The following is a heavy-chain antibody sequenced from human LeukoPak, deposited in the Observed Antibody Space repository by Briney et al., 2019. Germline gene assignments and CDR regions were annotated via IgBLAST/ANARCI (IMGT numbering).Heavy chain of an antibody. J-gene: IGHJ4*02. D-gene: IGHD2-2*03. Sequence: SETLSLTCTVSGGSISSSSYYWGWIRQPPGKGLEWIGSIYYSGSTYYNPSLKSRVTISVDTSKNQFSLKLSSVTAADTAVYYCARQGWVLDYWGQGTLVTVSS. V-gene: IGHV4-39*01. CDR1: GGSISSSSYY. CDR2: IYYSGST. CDR3: ARQGWVLDY.